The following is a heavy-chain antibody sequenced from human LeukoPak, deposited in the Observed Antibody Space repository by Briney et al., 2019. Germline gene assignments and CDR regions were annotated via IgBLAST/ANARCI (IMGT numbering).Heavy chain of an antibody. CDR2: ISYDGSNK. V-gene: IGHV3-30-3*01. J-gene: IGHJ4*02. CDR1: GFTFSSYA. CDR3: AREPKY. Sequence: PGGSLRLSCAASGFTFSSYAMHWVRQAPGKGLEWVAVISYDGSNKYYADSVKGRFTISRDNSKNTLYLQMNSLKDEDTAVYYCAREPKYWGQGTLVTVSS.